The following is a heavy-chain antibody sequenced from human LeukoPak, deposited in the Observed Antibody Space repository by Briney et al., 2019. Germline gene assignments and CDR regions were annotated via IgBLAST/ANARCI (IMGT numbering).Heavy chain of an antibody. D-gene: IGHD3-22*01. Sequence: GRSLRLSCAASVFTFSDYYMSWVRQAPGKGLEWVSVIYSGGSTYYADSVKGRFTISRDNSKNTLYLQMNSLRAEDTAVYYCASLDYYDSSGYYYDYWGQGTLVTVSS. CDR1: VFTFSDYY. J-gene: IGHJ4*02. CDR2: IYSGGST. CDR3: ASLDYYDSSGYYYDY. V-gene: IGHV3-66*01.